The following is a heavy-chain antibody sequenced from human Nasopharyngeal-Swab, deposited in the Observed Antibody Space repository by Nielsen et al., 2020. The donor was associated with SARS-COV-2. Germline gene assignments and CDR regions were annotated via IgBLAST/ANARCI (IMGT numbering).Heavy chain of an antibody. Sequence: GESLKISCAASGFTFRNYAMAWIRQTPEKGLEWVSGTDATGGTAWYTHSVRGRFIISRDNSKNTLYLQMNNLRAEDTAVYYCKRDYYDRSSYVGLVDYWGQGTLVTVSS. CDR3: KRDYYDRSSYVGLVDY. CDR2: TDATGGTA. D-gene: IGHD3-22*01. CDR1: GFTFRNYA. V-gene: IGHV3-23*01. J-gene: IGHJ4*02.